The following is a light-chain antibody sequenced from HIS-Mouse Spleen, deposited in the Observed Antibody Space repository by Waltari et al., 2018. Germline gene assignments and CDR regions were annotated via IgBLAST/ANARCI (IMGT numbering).Light chain of an antibody. V-gene: IGLV2-23*01. CDR1: SSDVGRYNI. CDR2: EGS. CDR3: CSYAGSSTWV. Sequence: QSSLTQPASVSGSPGQSIPILCTGSSSDVGRYNIVSWYQQHPGKTPKLMIYEGSKRPSGVSNRFSGSKSGNTASLTISGLQAEDEADYYCCSYAGSSTWVFGGGTKLTVL. J-gene: IGLJ3*02.